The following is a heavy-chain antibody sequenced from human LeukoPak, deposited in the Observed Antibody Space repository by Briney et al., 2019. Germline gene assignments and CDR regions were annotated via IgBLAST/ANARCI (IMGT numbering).Heavy chain of an antibody. CDR1: GGSISSSSYY. J-gene: IGHJ6*02. V-gene: IGHV4-39*07. Sequence: PSETLSLTCTVSGGSISSSSYYWGWIRQPPGKGLEWIGSIYYSGSTYYNPSLKSRVTISVDTSKNQFSLKLSSVTAADTAVYYCARVPARGWYEDYYGMDVWGQGTTVTVSS. D-gene: IGHD6-19*01. CDR3: ARVPARGWYEDYYGMDV. CDR2: IYYSGST.